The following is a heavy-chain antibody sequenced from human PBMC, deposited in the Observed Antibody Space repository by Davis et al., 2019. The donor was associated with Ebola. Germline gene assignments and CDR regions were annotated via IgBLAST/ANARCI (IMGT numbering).Heavy chain of an antibody. D-gene: IGHD2-15*01. Sequence: GESLKISCAASGFTFSSYGMHWVRQAPGKGLEWVAVIWYDGSNKYYADSVKGRFTISRDNAKNSLYLQMNSLGAEDTAVYSCGVVAATAPDYWGQGTLVTVSS. CDR1: GFTFSSYG. CDR3: GVVAATAPDY. V-gene: IGHV3-33*03. CDR2: IWYDGSNK. J-gene: IGHJ4*02.